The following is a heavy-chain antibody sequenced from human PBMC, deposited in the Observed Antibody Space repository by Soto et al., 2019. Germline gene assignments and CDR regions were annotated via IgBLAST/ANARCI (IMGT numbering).Heavy chain of an antibody. J-gene: IGHJ6*02. V-gene: IGHV4-34*01. D-gene: IGHD2-2*01. CDR2: INHSGST. Sequence: SETLSLTCAVYGGSFSGYYWSWIRQPPGKGLEWIGEINHSGSTNYNPSLKSRVTISVDTSKNQFSLKLSSVTAADTAVYYCARASSHRTHRYYYYYGMDVWGQGTTVTVPS. CDR3: ARASSHRTHRYYYYYGMDV. CDR1: GGSFSGYY.